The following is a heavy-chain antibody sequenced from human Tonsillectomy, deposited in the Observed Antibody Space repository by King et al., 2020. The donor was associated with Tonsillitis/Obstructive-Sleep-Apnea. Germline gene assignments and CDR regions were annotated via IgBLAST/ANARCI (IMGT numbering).Heavy chain of an antibody. Sequence: VQLVESGGALVKPGGSLRLSCAASGFSLSNFYMSWIRQAPGKGLEWVSYISTSSSSRYTNYADSLKGRFTISIDNAKKSLYLQMDSLRAEDTAVYYCARDNCGGDGCQGRDAFAIWGQGTMVTVSS. CDR1: GFSLSNFY. V-gene: IGHV3-11*05. CDR2: ISTSSSSRYT. CDR3: ARDNCGGDGCQGRDAFAI. D-gene: IGHD2-21*01. J-gene: IGHJ3*02.